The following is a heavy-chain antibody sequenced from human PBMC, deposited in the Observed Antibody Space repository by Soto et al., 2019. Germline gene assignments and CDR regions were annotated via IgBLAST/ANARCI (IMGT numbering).Heavy chain of an antibody. CDR1: GYTFTSYG. CDR3: ARTDYIWWSYRYDAAPLAP. J-gene: IGHJ5*02. Sequence: ASVKVSCKASGYTFTSYGISWVRQAPGQGLEWMGWISAYNGNTNYAQKLQGRVTMTTDTSTSTAYMELRSLRSDDTAVYYCARTDYIWWSYRYDAAPLAPCGQGTLVPVSS. CDR2: ISAYNGNT. V-gene: IGHV1-18*01. D-gene: IGHD3-16*02.